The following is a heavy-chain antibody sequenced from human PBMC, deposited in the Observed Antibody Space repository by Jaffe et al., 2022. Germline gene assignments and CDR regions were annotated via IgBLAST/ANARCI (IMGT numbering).Heavy chain of an antibody. J-gene: IGHJ3*02. CDR1: GYTFTSYY. CDR3: ARGTYCSSTSCHDAFDI. Sequence: QVQLVQSGAEVKKPGASVKVSCKASGYTFTSYYMHWVRQAPGQGLEWMGIINPSGGSTSYAQKFQGRVTMTRDTSTSTVYMELSSLRSEDTAVYYCARGTYCSSTSCHDAFDIWGQGTMVTVSS. V-gene: IGHV1-46*03. CDR2: INPSGGST. D-gene: IGHD2-2*01.